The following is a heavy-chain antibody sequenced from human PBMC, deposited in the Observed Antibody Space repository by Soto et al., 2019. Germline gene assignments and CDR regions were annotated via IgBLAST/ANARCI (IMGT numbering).Heavy chain of an antibody. V-gene: IGHV3-30*18. D-gene: IGHD2-2*01. CDR1: GFPFSSYG. CDR2: ISYDGSNK. J-gene: IGHJ6*02. Sequence: VWSLGLSCAASGFPFSSYGMHWVRQAPGKGREWVAVISYDGSNKYYADSVKGRFTISRDNSKNTLYLQMNSLRAEDTAVYYCAKAITRDCSSTSCYFPPYYYYGMDVWGQGTTVTV. CDR3: AKAITRDCSSTSCYFPPYYYYGMDV.